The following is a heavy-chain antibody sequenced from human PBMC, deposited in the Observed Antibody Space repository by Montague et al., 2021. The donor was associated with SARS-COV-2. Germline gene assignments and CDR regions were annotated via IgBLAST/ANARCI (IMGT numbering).Heavy chain of an antibody. CDR2: IYHSGST. Sequence: SETLSLTCTVSGYSISSGYYWCWIRQPPGKGLEWIGSIYHSGSTYYNPSLKSRVTISVDTSKNQFSLKLSSVTAADTAVYYCARERRYCSGGSCYSGWFDPWGQGTLVTVSS. J-gene: IGHJ5*02. CDR3: ARERRYCSGGSCYSGWFDP. CDR1: GYSISSGYY. V-gene: IGHV4-38-2*02. D-gene: IGHD2-15*01.